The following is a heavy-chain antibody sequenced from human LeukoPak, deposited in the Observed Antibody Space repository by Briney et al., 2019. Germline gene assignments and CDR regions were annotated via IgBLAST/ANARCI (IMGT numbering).Heavy chain of an antibody. Sequence: GRSLRLSCAASGITFEDYAMHWVRQAPGKGLEWVSGISWNSGSIGYADSVKGRFTISRDNAKSSLYLQMNSLRAEDTALYYCAKDMGGLGYCSSTSCPGRGDDAFDIWGQGTMVTVSS. CDR1: GITFEDYA. J-gene: IGHJ3*02. CDR2: ISWNSGSI. V-gene: IGHV3-9*01. D-gene: IGHD2-2*01. CDR3: AKDMGGLGYCSSTSCPGRGDDAFDI.